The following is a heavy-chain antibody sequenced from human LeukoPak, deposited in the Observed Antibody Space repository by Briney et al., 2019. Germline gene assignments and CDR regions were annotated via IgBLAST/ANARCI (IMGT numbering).Heavy chain of an antibody. V-gene: IGHV3-64*01. CDR1: GFTFSSYA. D-gene: IGHD6-13*01. Sequence: GGSLRLSCAASGFTFSSYAMHWVRQAPGKGLEYVSAISSNGGSTYYANSVKGRFTISRDNSKNTLYLQMGSLRAEDMAVYYCARHGDSSSCPKPDYWGQGTLVTVSS. J-gene: IGHJ4*02. CDR2: ISSNGGST. CDR3: ARHGDSSSCPKPDY.